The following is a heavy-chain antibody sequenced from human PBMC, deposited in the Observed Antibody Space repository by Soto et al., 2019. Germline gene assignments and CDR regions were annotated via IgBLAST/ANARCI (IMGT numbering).Heavy chain of an antibody. V-gene: IGHV1-46*01. J-gene: IGHJ4*02. CDR2: INPSGGST. Sequence: EASVKVSFKASGYTFTSYYMHWVRQAPGQGLEWMGIINPSGGSTSYAQKFQGRVTMTRDTSTSTVYMELSSLRSEDTAVYYCARDGTLRGIVGATNYWGQGTLVTVSS. D-gene: IGHD1-26*01. CDR1: GYTFTSYY. CDR3: ARDGTLRGIVGATNY.